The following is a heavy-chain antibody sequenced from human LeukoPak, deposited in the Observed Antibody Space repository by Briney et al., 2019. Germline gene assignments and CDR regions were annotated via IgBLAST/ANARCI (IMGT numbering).Heavy chain of an antibody. V-gene: IGHV3-21*01. CDR1: GFTFSSYS. CDR2: IFGGGGT. Sequence: GGSLRLSCAASGFTFSSYSMNWVRQAPGKGLEWVSVIFGGGGTYYGDSVRGRFTISRDNAKNSLYLQMNSLRAEDTAVYYCAREGAAAGTKIRNWFDTWGQGTLVTVSS. J-gene: IGHJ5*02. CDR3: AREGAAAGTKIRNWFDT. D-gene: IGHD6-13*01.